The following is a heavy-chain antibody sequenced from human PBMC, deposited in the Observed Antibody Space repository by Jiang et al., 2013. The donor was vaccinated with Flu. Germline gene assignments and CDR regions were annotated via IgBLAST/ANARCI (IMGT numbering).Heavy chain of an antibody. CDR1: GFTFSSYA. J-gene: IGHJ5*02. CDR2: ISGGGGST. CDR3: AKDRSSSWYLNWFDP. Sequence: QLLESGGGLVQPGGSLRLSYAASGFTFSSYAMSWVRQAPGKGLEWVSAISGGGGSTYYADSVKGRFTISRDNSKNTLYLQMNSLRAEDTAVYYCAKDRSSSWYLNWFDPWGQGTLVTVSS. V-gene: IGHV3-23*01. D-gene: IGHD6-13*01.